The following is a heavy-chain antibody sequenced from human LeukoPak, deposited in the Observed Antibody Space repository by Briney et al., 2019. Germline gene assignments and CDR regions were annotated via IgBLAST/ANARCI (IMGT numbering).Heavy chain of an antibody. CDR2: ISSNGGST. V-gene: IGHV3-64*01. J-gene: IGHJ5*02. D-gene: IGHD2-21*02. CDR3: ARDRFGGDFP. CDR1: GFTFSSYA. Sequence: GGSLRLSCAASGFTFSSYAMPWVRQAPGKGLEYVSAISSNGGSTYYANSVKGRFTISRDNSKNTLYLQMGSLRAEDMAVYYCARDRFGGDFPWGQGTLVTVSS.